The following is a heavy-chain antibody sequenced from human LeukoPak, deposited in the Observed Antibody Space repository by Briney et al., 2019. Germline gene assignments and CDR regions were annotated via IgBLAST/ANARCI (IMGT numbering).Heavy chain of an antibody. D-gene: IGHD4-11*01. Sequence: GASVKVSCKASGYTFTSYGISWVRQAPGQGLEWMGWISAYNGNTNYAQKLQGRVTMTTDTSTSTAYMELRSLGSDDTAVYYCAREVVDYSNYRYYYYGTDVWGQGTTVTVSS. CDR3: AREVVDYSNYRYYYYGTDV. CDR2: ISAYNGNT. CDR1: GYTFTSYG. V-gene: IGHV1-18*01. J-gene: IGHJ6*02.